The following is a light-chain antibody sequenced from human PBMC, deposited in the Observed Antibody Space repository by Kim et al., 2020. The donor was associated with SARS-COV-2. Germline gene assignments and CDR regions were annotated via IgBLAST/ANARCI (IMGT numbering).Light chain of an antibody. V-gene: IGLV3-9*01. J-gene: IGLJ3*02. CDR3: QVWDSSVV. CDR2: SDT. Sequence: SVALGQTASITCGSSNIESKTVHWYQLRPGQVPVLVIYSDTSRPSGIPERFSGFNSGNTATLTISRVQAGDEADYYCQVWDSSVVFGGGTQLTVL. CDR1: NIESKT.